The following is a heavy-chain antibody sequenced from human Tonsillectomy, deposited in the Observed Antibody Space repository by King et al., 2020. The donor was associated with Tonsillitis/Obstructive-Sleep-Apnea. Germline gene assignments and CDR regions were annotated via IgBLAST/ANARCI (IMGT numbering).Heavy chain of an antibody. Sequence: VQLVESGGGLVQPGGSLRVSCAASGFTFSNYALSWVRQAPGKGLEWGSGISDSGGSTHHADSVKGRITISRDNSKNTLYLRMNSLRAEDTAIYYCAKSRSHVASDAFDMWGQGALVTVSS. V-gene: IGHV3-23*04. CDR1: GFTFSNYA. CDR2: ISDSGGST. CDR3: AKSRSHVASDAFDM. D-gene: IGHD3-10*02. J-gene: IGHJ3*02.